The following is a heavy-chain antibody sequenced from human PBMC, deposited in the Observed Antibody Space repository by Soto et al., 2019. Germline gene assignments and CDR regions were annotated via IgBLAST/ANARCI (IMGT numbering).Heavy chain of an antibody. J-gene: IGHJ5*02. D-gene: IGHD1-26*01. CDR1: GVTFIHHA. Sequence: EVQPLQSGGGLVQPGGSLRLSCEASGVTFIHHAMTWVRQAPGKGLEWVSSISESGGTTYYADSVKGRFTISRDNPKNTLFLQMNSLRAEDTAVYYCVPGSSGAVGEDRWGQGTLVTVSS. V-gene: IGHV3-23*01. CDR2: ISESGGTT. CDR3: VPGSSGAVGEDR.